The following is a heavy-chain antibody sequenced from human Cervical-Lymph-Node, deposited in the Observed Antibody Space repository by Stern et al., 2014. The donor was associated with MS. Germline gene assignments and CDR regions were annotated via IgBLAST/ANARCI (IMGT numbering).Heavy chain of an antibody. CDR2: IYYSGST. J-gene: IGHJ6*02. Sequence: QLELQASGPGLVRPSQTLSLTCTVSGAFISRGGDYGKRIRQHPRKGLVVIGSIYYSGSTYYNPSLKGRLLISLDTSGNHFSLNLNSVTAADTAVYYCARDVYSDSRRGLDVWGQGTTVTVSS. V-gene: IGHV4-31*03. CDR1: GAFISRGGDY. CDR3: ARDVYSDSRRGLDV. D-gene: IGHD5-12*01.